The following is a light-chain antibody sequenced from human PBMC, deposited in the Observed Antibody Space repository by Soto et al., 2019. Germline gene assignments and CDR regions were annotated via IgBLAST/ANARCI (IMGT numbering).Light chain of an antibody. Sequence: DIQMTQSPSTLSGSVGDRVTITCRASQTISSWLAWYQQKPGKAPKLLIYKASTLKSGVPSRFSGSGSGTEFTLTISSRQPDVFALYYSKHYNSYSGAFGQGTKVEPK. CDR1: QTISSW. V-gene: IGKV1-5*03. CDR2: KAS. J-gene: IGKJ1*01. CDR3: KHYNSYSGA.